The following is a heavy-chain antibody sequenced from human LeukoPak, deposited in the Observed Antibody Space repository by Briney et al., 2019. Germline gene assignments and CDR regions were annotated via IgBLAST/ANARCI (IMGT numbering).Heavy chain of an antibody. Sequence: PSETLSLTCTVSGGSISSYYWSWIRQPPGKGLEWIGYIYYSGSTNYNPSLKSRVTISLDTSKNQFSLKLNSVTAADTAVYYCARGHSAAGALNWFDPWGQGTLVTVSS. CDR1: GGSISSYY. V-gene: IGHV4-59*01. CDR3: ARGHSAAGALNWFDP. CDR2: IYYSGST. J-gene: IGHJ5*02. D-gene: IGHD6-13*01.